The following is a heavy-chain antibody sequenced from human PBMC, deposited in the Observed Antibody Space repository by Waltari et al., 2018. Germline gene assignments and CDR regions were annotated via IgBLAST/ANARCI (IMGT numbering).Heavy chain of an antibody. CDR2: ISYDGSNK. CDR3: AKDLIVGSRATHFDY. D-gene: IGHD5-12*01. J-gene: IGHJ4*02. CDR1: GFTFSSYG. V-gene: IGHV3-30*18. Sequence: QVQLVESGGGVVQPGRSLRLSCAASGFTFSSYGMHWVRQAPGKGLEWVAVISYDGSNKYYADSVKGRFTISRDNSKNTLYLQMNSLRAEDTAVYYCAKDLIVGSRATHFDYWGKGTLVTVSS.